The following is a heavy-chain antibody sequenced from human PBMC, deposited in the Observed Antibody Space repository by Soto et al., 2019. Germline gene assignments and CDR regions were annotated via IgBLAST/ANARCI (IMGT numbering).Heavy chain of an antibody. CDR3: ARADYATGSYYPDY. V-gene: IGHV4-31*03. Sequence: QVQLQESGPGLVKPSQTLSLTCTVSGGSVRRGXYYWSWIRQFPGKGLEWIGYISNSGRTHYNPSLMSRITILVDTSKNQFFLELRSVTAADTALYYCARADYATGSYYPDYWGQGTLVTVSS. J-gene: IGHJ4*02. CDR2: ISNSGRT. CDR1: GGSVRRGXYY. D-gene: IGHD3-10*01.